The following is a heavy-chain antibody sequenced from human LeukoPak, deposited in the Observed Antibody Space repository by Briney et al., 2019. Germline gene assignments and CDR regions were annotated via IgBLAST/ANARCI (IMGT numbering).Heavy chain of an antibody. CDR3: ARYGALDY. V-gene: IGHV3-7*04. D-gene: IGHD4-17*01. J-gene: IGHJ4*02. CDR1: GFTFSSYW. CDR2: INQDGSEK. Sequence: PGGSLRLSCAASGFTFSSYWMSWVRQAPGKGLQWVANINQDGSEKYYVDSVKGRFTISRDNGKNSLYLQMKSLRTEDTAVYYCARYGALDYWGQGTLVTVSS.